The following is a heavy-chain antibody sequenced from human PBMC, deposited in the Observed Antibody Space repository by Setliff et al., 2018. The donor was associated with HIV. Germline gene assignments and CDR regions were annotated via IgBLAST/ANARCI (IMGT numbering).Heavy chain of an antibody. Sequence: GSLRLSCAASGFTFGSYSMNWVRQAPGKGLEWISSISSSSTFIHYANSVSGRFTISRDSAKNSLYLQMNSLRAEDTAVYYCVRDYGSGTNFFYYMDVWGKGTTVTVSS. D-gene: IGHD3-10*01. J-gene: IGHJ6*03. CDR3: VRDYGSGTNFFYYMDV. V-gene: IGHV3-21*01. CDR2: ISSSSTFI. CDR1: GFTFGSYS.